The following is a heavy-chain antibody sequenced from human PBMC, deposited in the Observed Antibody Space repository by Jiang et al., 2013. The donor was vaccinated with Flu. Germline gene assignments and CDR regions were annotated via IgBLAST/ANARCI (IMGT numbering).Heavy chain of an antibody. V-gene: IGHV6-1*01. J-gene: IGHJ6*02. Sequence: AISGDSVSSNNVAWNWFRQSPSRGLEWLGRTYYRSKWYNDYAVSVKSRITINPDTSKNQFSLQLNSVTPEDTAVYYCASAPREDTGYYNMDVWGQGTTVTVSS. CDR1: GDSVSSNNVA. D-gene: IGHD1-26*01. CDR2: TYYRSKWYN. CDR3: ASAPREDTGYYNMDV.